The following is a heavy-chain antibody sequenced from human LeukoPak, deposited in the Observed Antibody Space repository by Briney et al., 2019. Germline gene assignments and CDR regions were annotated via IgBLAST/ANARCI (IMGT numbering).Heavy chain of an antibody. CDR1: RGSISSYY. CDR2: ISYSGTT. Sequence: PSETLSLSCTVSRGSISSYYWSWIRQPPGKGLEWIGYISYSGTTIYNPSLNSRVTISVDTSKNQFSLKLSSVTAADTAVYYCARDFYYYGSGSYLAFDIWGQGTMVTVSS. CDR3: ARDFYYYGSGSYLAFDI. V-gene: IGHV4-59*12. D-gene: IGHD3-10*01. J-gene: IGHJ3*02.